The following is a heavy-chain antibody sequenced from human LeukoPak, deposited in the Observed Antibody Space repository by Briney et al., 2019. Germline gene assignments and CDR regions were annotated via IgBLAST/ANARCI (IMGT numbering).Heavy chain of an antibody. CDR2: IYYSGST. V-gene: IGHV4-39*01. Sequence: SETLSLTCTVSGGSISSSSYYWGWIRQPPGTGLEWIGRIYYSGSTYYNPSLKSRVTISVDTSKNQFSLKLSSVTAADTAVYYCARLPYYDFWSGYSFFDDWGQGTLVTVSS. CDR1: GGSISSSSYY. D-gene: IGHD3-3*01. J-gene: IGHJ4*02. CDR3: ARLPYYDFWSGYSFFDD.